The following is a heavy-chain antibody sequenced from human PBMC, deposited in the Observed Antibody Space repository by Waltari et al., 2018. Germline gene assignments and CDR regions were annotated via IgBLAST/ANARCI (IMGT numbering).Heavy chain of an antibody. D-gene: IGHD6-6*01. V-gene: IGHV1-2*02. CDR3: ARDSRKQLVPFDY. CDR2: VNPNCGGT. J-gene: IGHJ4*02. CDR1: GYTFTGYY. Sequence: QVQLVQSGAEVKKPGASVKVSCKASGYTFTGYYMHWVRQAPGQGLEWMGWVNPNCGGTKYAQKLQGRVTMTSDTSIVTADMELGRLRFDDTAVYYCARDSRKQLVPFDYWGQGTLVTVSS.